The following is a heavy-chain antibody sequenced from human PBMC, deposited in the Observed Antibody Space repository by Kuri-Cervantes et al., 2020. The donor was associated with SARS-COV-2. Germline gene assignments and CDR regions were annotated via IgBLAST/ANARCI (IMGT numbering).Heavy chain of an antibody. D-gene: IGHD3-10*01. V-gene: IGHV1-46*01. CDR1: GYTFTSYY. CDR3: ARDRKVEGSGSYCLGY. Sequence: ASVKVSCKASGYTFTSYYMHWVRQAPGQGLEWMGIINPSGGSTSYAQKFQGRVTMTTDTSTSTAYMELRSLRSDDTAVYYCARDRKVEGSGSYCLGYWGQGTLVTVSS. CDR2: INPSGGST. J-gene: IGHJ4*02.